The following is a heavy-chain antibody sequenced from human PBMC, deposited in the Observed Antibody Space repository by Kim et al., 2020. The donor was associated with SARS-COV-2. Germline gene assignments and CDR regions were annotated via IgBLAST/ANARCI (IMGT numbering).Heavy chain of an antibody. CDR3: ASSNICSGGSCYSPPFDY. V-gene: IGHV3-33*01. J-gene: IGHJ4*02. D-gene: IGHD2-15*01. Sequence: GGSLRLSCAASGFTFSSYGMHWVRQAPGKGLEWVAVIWYDGSNKYYADSVKGRFTISRDNSKNTLYLQMNSLRAEDTAVYYCASSNICSGGSCYSPPFDYWGQGTLVTVSS. CDR2: IWYDGSNK. CDR1: GFTFSSYG.